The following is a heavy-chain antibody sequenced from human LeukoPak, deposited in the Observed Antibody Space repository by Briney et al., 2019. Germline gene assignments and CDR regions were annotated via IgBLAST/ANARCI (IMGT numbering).Heavy chain of an antibody. J-gene: IGHJ6*03. D-gene: IGHD3-3*01. CDR2: IYYSGRT. V-gene: IGHV4-39*01. CDR3: ARGRDFWSGFLGYYYYYMDV. CDR1: GGSISSSSYY. Sequence: SETLSLTCTVSGGSISSSSYYWGWIRQPPGKGLEWIGSIYYSGRTYYNPSLKSRITISVDTSKNQFSLKLRSVAAPDTAVYYCARGRDFWSGFLGYYYYYMDVWGKGTTVTVSS.